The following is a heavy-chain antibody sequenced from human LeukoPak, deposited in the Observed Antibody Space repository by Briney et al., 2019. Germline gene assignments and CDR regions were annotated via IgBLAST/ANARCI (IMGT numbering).Heavy chain of an antibody. CDR2: INNDGSAT. CDR1: GFTFSTYW. D-gene: IGHD3/OR15-3a*01. J-gene: IGHJ3*01. Sequence: GGSLRLSCAASGFTFSTYWMNWVRQAPGKGLECVAHINNDGSATSYAYSMKGRFTISRDTTKNSLYLQMNSLRPEDTAMYYSAIGGLDHAFDFWGQGTMVSVSS. CDR3: AIGGLDHAFDF. V-gene: IGHV3-74*01.